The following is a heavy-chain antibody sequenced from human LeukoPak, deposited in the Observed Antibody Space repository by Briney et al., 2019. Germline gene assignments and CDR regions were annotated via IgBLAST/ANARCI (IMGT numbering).Heavy chain of an antibody. Sequence: ASETLSLTCTVSGVSISSSNSYWGWIRQPPGKGLEWIGSIYYTGNTYYNASLKSRVTISIDTSKNQISLRLTSVTATDTAVYYCARQSRSSVAGTKIDYWGQGTLVTVSS. D-gene: IGHD6-19*01. CDR1: GVSISSSNSY. J-gene: IGHJ4*02. CDR3: ARQSRSSVAGTKIDY. V-gene: IGHV4-39*01. CDR2: IYYTGNT.